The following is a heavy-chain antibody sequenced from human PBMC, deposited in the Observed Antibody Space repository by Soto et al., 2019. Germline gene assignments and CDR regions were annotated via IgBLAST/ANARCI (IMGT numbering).Heavy chain of an antibody. CDR2: IYYSGST. CDR1: GGSISSGGYY. V-gene: IGHV4-31*03. J-gene: IGHJ6*02. D-gene: IGHD3-10*01. Sequence: PSETLSLTCTVSGGSISSGGYYWSWIRQHPGKGLEWIGYIYYSGSTYYNPSLKSRVTISVDTSKNQFSLKLSSVTAADTAVYYCARAAMVRGNNYYYYGMDVWGQGTTVTVSS. CDR3: ARAAMVRGNNYYYYGMDV.